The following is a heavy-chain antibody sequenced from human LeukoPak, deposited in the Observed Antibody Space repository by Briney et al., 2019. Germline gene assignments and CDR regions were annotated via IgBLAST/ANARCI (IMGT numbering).Heavy chain of an antibody. CDR1: GFTFSSYW. Sequence: GGSLRLSCAASGFTFSSYWMSWVRQAPGKGLEGVANIKQDGSEKYYVDSVKGRFTISRDNAKNSLYLQMNSLRAEDTAVYYCAKDPYYYDSSGYFYWGQGTLVTVSS. V-gene: IGHV3-7*03. CDR3: AKDPYYYDSSGYFY. J-gene: IGHJ4*02. D-gene: IGHD3-22*01. CDR2: IKQDGSEK.